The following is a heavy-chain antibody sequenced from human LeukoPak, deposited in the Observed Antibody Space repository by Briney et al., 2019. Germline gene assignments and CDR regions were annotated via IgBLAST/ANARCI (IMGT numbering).Heavy chain of an antibody. D-gene: IGHD3-22*01. CDR3: ARARNYYDSSDYYYEGDAFDI. Sequence: PGGSLRLSCAASGFTFSSYGMHWVRQAPGKGLEWVAFIRYDGSNKYYADSVKGRFTISRDNSKNTLYLQMNSLRAEDTAVYFCARARNYYDSSDYYYEGDAFDIWGQGTMVTVSS. J-gene: IGHJ3*02. V-gene: IGHV3-30*02. CDR1: GFTFSSYG. CDR2: IRYDGSNK.